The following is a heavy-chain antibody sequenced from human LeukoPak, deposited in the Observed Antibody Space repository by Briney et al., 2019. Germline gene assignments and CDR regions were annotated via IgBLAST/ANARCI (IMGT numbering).Heavy chain of an antibody. D-gene: IGHD6-13*01. CDR2: INPYNGNT. J-gene: IGHJ4*02. V-gene: IGHV1-18*01. CDR1: GYTFTSYG. CDR3: ARVAAADYFDY. Sequence: ASVKVSCKASGYTFTSYGISWVRQAPGQGLEWMGWINPYNGNTNYAQKLQGRVTMTTDTSTSTAYMELRSLRSDDTAVYYYARVAAADYFDYWGQGTLVTVSS.